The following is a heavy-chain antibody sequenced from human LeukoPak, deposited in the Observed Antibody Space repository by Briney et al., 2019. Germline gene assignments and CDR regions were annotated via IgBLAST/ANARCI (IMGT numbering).Heavy chain of an antibody. Sequence: ASVKVSCKASGYTFTTYGINWVRQAPGQGLEWMGWISAHNGNTNYAPNFQDRVTMTTDTSTNTAYMELRGLRPDDTVMYYCARDGLIAAAGTGGNWGQGTLVTVSS. CDR1: GYTFTTYG. V-gene: IGHV1-18*01. J-gene: IGHJ4*02. CDR2: ISAHNGNT. D-gene: IGHD6-13*01. CDR3: ARDGLIAAAGTGGN.